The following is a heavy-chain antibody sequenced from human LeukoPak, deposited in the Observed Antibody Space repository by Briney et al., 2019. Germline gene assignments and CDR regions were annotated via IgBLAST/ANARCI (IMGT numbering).Heavy chain of an antibody. CDR1: GYSISSGYY. J-gene: IGHJ4*02. Sequence: SETLSLTCAVSGYSISSGYYWGWIRQHTGKGLEWIGSIYHSGSTYYNPSLKSRVTISVDTSKNHFSLKLSSVTAADTAVYYCARGQLFDYWGQGTLVTVSS. V-gene: IGHV4-38-2*01. CDR3: ARGQLFDY. CDR2: IYHSGST. D-gene: IGHD3-10*01.